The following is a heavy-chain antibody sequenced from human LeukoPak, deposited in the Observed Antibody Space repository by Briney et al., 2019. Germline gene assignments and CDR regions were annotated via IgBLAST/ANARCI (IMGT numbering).Heavy chain of an antibody. V-gene: IGHV1-8*01. J-gene: IGHJ4*02. D-gene: IGHD6-19*01. CDR1: GYTLTSYD. CDR3: ARATGVAGTLNYYFDN. CDR2: MNPNSGNT. Sequence: ASVKVSCKASGYTLTSYDINWVRQATGQGLEWMGWMNPNSGNTGYAQKFQGRVTMTRNTSISTAYMELSSLRSEDTAVYYCARATGVAGTLNYYFDNWGQGTLVTVSS.